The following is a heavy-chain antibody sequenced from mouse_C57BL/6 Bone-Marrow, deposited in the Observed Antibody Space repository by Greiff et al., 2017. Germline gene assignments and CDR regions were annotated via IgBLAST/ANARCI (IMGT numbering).Heavy chain of an antibody. Sequence: VQLQQSGAELAKPGASVKLSCKASGFTFTSYWMHWVNQRPGQGLEWIGYINPSSGYTKYNQKFKDKATLTADKSSSTAYMQLSSLTYEESAFYYCARGDYSNSYYAMDYWGQGTSVTVSS. D-gene: IGHD2-5*01. J-gene: IGHJ4*01. CDR1: GFTFTSYW. CDR2: INPSSGYT. CDR3: ARGDYSNSYYAMDY. V-gene: IGHV1-7*01.